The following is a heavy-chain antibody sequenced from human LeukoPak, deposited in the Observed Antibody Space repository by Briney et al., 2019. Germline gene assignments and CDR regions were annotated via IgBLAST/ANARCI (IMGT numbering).Heavy chain of an antibody. CDR2: IFGSGPT. Sequence: PGGSLRLSCAASGFTFSSYALHWVRQAPNKGLEWVSVIFGSGPTYYADSVKGRFTISRDTSKNALYLQMNSLRAEDTAVYYCAISGLGFGEFRGLDYWGQGTLVTVSS. CDR3: AISGLGFGEFRGLDY. CDR1: GFTFSSYA. J-gene: IGHJ4*02. D-gene: IGHD3-10*01. V-gene: IGHV3-NL1*01.